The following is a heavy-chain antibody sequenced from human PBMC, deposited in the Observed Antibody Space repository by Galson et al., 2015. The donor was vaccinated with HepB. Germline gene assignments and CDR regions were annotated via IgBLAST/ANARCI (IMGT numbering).Heavy chain of an antibody. CDR2: INPNSGGT. J-gene: IGHJ4*02. CDR1: GYTFTGYY. D-gene: IGHD4-17*01. CDR3: ARLKAYGVQSDY. Sequence: SVKVSCKASGYTFTGYYMHWVRQAPGQGPEWMGWINPNSGGTNYAQKFQGRVTMTRDTSISTAYMELSRLRSDDTAVYYCARLKAYGVQSDYWGQGTLVTVSS. V-gene: IGHV1-2*02.